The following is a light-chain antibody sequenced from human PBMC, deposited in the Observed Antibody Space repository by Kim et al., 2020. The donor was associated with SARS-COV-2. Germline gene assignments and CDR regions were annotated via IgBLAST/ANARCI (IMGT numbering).Light chain of an antibody. Sequence: PSVGDRVTITCRARHSISRNLNWYQQKPGKAPNLLIYAVSKLQSGVPSRFTGSGSGTDFTLTISSLHPEDFASYYCQQTYDPPYTFGQGTKLEI. CDR3: QQTYDPPYT. V-gene: IGKV1-39*01. CDR1: HSISRN. CDR2: AVS. J-gene: IGKJ2*01.